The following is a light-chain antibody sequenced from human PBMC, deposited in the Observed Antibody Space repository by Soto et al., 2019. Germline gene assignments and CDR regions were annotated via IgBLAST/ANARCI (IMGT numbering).Light chain of an antibody. V-gene: IGKV1-39*01. CDR2: AAS. J-gene: IGKJ5*01. Sequence: DIQMTQSPSSLSASVGDRVTITCRASQSISSYLNWYQQKPGKAPKLLIYAASSLQSGVPSRFSGSGSGTDFTLTINSLQPEDFATYFCQQANSFPRTFGQGTRLEIK. CDR1: QSISSY. CDR3: QQANSFPRT.